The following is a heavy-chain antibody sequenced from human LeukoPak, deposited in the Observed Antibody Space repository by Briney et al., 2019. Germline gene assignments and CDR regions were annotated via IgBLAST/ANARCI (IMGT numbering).Heavy chain of an antibody. J-gene: IGHJ4*02. V-gene: IGHV3-15*01. D-gene: IGHD3-16*01. CDR3: TTVNPYDPMYYFDY. Sequence: PGGSLRLSCAASGFTFSNAWMSWARQAPGKGLEWVGRIKSKTDGGTTDYAAPVKGRFTISRDDSKNTLYLQMNSLKTEDTAVYYCTTVNPYDPMYYFDYWGQGTLVTVSS. CDR2: IKSKTDGGTT. CDR1: GFTFSNAW.